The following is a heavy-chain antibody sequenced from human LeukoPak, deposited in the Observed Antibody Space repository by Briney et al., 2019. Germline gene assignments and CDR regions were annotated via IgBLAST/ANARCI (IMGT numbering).Heavy chain of an antibody. CDR2: ISSSSSYI. CDR3: ARERAQGSSPLNS. Sequence: GGSLRLSCAASGFTFSSYSMHWVRQAPGKGLEWVSSISSSSSYIYYADSVKGRFTISRDNAKNSLYLQMNSLRAEDTAVYYCARERAQGSSPLNSWGQGTLVTVSS. V-gene: IGHV3-21*01. CDR1: GFTFSSYS. D-gene: IGHD1-14*01. J-gene: IGHJ4*02.